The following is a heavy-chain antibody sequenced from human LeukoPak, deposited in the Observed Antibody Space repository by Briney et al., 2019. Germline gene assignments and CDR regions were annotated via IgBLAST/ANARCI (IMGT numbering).Heavy chain of an antibody. CDR2: FYVGGAT. J-gene: IGHJ4*02. CDR1: GFSVTNNY. D-gene: IGHD5-24*01. Sequence: GGSLRLSCAVSGFSVTNNYMSWVRQAPGKGLEWVSVFYVGGATYYAASVKGRFTISRDNSENTLYLQMTSLRAEDTAVYYCARGDGYNFFDYWGQGTLVTVSS. CDR3: ARGDGYNFFDY. V-gene: IGHV3-53*01.